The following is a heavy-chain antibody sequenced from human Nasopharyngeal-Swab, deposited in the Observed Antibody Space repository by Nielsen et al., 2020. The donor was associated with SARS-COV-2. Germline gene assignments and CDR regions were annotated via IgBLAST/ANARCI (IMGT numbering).Heavy chain of an antibody. V-gene: IGHV3-48*02. CDR3: AKDESGYYYDSSGYIDY. J-gene: IGHJ4*02. D-gene: IGHD3-22*01. Sequence: GESLTISRAASGFTFRSYSMNWDRQAPGKGLEWVSYISSSSSTIYYADSVKGRFTISRDNAKNSLYLQMNSLRDEDTAVYYCAKDESGYYYDSSGYIDYWGQGTLVTVSS. CDR1: GFTFRSYS. CDR2: ISSSSSTI.